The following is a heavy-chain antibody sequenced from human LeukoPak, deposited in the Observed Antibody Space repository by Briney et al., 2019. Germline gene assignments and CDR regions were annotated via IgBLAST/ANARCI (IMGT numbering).Heavy chain of an antibody. CDR2: ISGSGGST. Sequence: PGGSLRLSCAASGFTFSSYAMSWVRQAPGKGLEWVSAISGSGGSTYYAGSVKGRFTISRDNSKNTLYLQMNSLRAEDTAVYYCATRSIAAAGTMVYWGQGTLVTVSS. CDR1: GFTFSSYA. V-gene: IGHV3-23*01. J-gene: IGHJ4*02. D-gene: IGHD6-13*01. CDR3: ATRSIAAAGTMVY.